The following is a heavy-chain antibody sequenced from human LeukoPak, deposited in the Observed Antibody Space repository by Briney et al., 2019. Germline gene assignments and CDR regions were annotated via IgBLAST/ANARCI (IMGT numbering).Heavy chain of an antibody. CDR2: INHSGST. V-gene: IGHV4-34*01. CDR3: ARIVVMFIDY. D-gene: IGHD3-22*01. Sequence: SETLSLTCAVYEGSFSDYYWTWIRQPPGKGLEWIGEINHSGSTNYNPSLKSRVTISVDTSKNQFSLKLSSVTAADTAVYYCARIVVMFIDYWGQGTLVTVSS. J-gene: IGHJ4*02. CDR1: EGSFSDYY.